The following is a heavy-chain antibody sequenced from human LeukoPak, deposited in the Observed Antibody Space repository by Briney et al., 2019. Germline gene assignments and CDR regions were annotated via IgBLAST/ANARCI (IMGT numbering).Heavy chain of an antibody. CDR3: ARDVAYSAFDY. V-gene: IGHV3-7*01. CDR2: IRPDGSEG. D-gene: IGHD2-21*01. J-gene: IGHJ4*02. CDR1: GFTVSSNY. Sequence: PGGSLRLSCAASGFTVSSNYMSWVRQAPGKGLEWVATIRPDGSEGYYADSVRGRFTISRDNPKNSFYLQMSSLRAEDTGVFYCARDVAYSAFDYWGQGTLVTVSS.